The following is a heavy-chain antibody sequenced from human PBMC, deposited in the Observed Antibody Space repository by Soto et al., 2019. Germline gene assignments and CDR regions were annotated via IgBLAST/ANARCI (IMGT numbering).Heavy chain of an antibody. D-gene: IGHD2-15*01. Sequence: SETLSLTCTVSGGSISSSSYYWGWIRQPPGKGLEWIGSIYYSGSTYYNPSLKSRVTISVDTSKNQFSLRAEDTAVYYCARDLLYYFDYWGQGTLVTVSS. CDR1: GGSISSSSYY. CDR2: IYYSGST. CDR3: ARDLLYYFDY. J-gene: IGHJ4*02. V-gene: IGHV4-39*02.